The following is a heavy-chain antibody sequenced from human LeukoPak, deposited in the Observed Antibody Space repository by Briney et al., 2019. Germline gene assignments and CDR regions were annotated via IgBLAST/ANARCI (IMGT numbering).Heavy chain of an antibody. V-gene: IGHV1-18*04. D-gene: IGHD3-10*01. J-gene: IGHJ5*02. CDR1: GYTFTSDG. Sequence: ASVKVSCKASGYTFTSDGISWVRQAPGQGLEWMGWISAYNGNTNYAQKLQGRVTMTTDTSTSTAYMELRSLRSDDTAVYYCARGRYMVRGVIRWFDPWGQGTLVTVSS. CDR3: ARGRYMVRGVIRWFDP. CDR2: ISAYNGNT.